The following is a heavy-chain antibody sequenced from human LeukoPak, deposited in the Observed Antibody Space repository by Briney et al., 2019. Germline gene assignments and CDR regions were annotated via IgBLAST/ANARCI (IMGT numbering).Heavy chain of an antibody. Sequence: GGSLRLSCAASGFTFSLYWMSWVRQAPGKGLEWVANIKQDGSEEYYVDSVRGRFTISRDNAKNSLYLQMNSLRAEDTAVYYCARDLGYSSGWPFDYWGQGTRVTVSS. D-gene: IGHD6-19*01. CDR1: GFTFSLYW. J-gene: IGHJ4*02. CDR2: IKQDGSEE. V-gene: IGHV3-7*01. CDR3: ARDLGYSSGWPFDY.